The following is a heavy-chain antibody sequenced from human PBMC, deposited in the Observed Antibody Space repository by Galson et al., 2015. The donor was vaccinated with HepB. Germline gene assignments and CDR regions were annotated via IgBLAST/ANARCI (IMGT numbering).Heavy chain of an antibody. Sequence: SVKVSCKASGGSFSSYAISWVRQAPGQGLEWMGRIIPILGIANYAQKFQGRVTITADKSTSTAYMELSSLRSEDTAVYYCARGAENSGYENVDYWGQGTLVTVSS. D-gene: IGHD5-12*01. J-gene: IGHJ4*02. CDR2: IIPILGIA. CDR1: GGSFSSYA. V-gene: IGHV1-69*04. CDR3: ARGAENSGYENVDY.